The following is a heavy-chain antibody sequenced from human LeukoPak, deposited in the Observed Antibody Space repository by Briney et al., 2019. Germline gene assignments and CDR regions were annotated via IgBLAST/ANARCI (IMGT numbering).Heavy chain of an antibody. J-gene: IGHJ4*02. CDR3: AREGSGYYYSDY. CDR1: GGSISSGSYY. Sequence: SQTLSLTCTVSGGSISSGSYYWSWIRQPAGKGLEWIGRIYTNGSTNYNPSLKSRVTISVDTSKNQFSLKLSSVTAADTAVYYCAREGSGYYYSDYWGQGTLVTVSS. CDR2: IYTNGST. V-gene: IGHV4-61*02. D-gene: IGHD3-22*01.